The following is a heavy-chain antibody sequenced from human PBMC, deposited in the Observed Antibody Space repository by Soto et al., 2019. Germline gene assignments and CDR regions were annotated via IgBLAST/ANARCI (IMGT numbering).Heavy chain of an antibody. J-gene: IGHJ4*02. D-gene: IGHD6-13*01. Sequence: GGSLRLSCAASGFTFSSYAMSWVRQAPGKGLEWVSAISGSGGSTYYADSVKGRFTISRDNAKKALYLQMNSLRAEDTAVYYCARDAPAATLVDYWGQGTLVTVSS. CDR1: GFTFSSYA. V-gene: IGHV3-23*01. CDR3: ARDAPAATLVDY. CDR2: ISGSGGST.